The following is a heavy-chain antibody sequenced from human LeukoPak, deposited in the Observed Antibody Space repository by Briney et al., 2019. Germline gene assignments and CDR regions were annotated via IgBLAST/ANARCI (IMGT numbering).Heavy chain of an antibody. CDR1: GFTFDDYA. D-gene: IGHD3-16*02. CDR3: AKGAGEYVWGSYRYWFDY. Sequence: GGSLRLSCAASGFTFDDYAMHWVRQAPGKGLEWVSLISWDGGSTYYADSVKGRFTISRDNSKNSLYLQMNSLRAEDTALYCCAKGAGEYVWGSYRYWFDYWGQGTLVTVSS. CDR2: ISWDGGST. J-gene: IGHJ4*02. V-gene: IGHV3-43D*03.